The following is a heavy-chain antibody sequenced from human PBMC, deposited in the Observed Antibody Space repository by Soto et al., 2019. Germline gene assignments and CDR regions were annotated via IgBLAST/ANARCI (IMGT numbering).Heavy chain of an antibody. V-gene: IGHV1-18*01. Sequence: ASVKVSCKASGFTFTTHGFTWVRQAPGQGLEWMGWSSALNGYTNYAQNFQGRLTITTDSSTSTAYMELRSLRSDDTAVYYCASATSIAIGLRNWGQRALVTVSS. CDR1: GFTFTTHG. CDR2: SSALNGYT. D-gene: IGHD6-6*01. J-gene: IGHJ4*02. CDR3: ASATSIAIGLRN.